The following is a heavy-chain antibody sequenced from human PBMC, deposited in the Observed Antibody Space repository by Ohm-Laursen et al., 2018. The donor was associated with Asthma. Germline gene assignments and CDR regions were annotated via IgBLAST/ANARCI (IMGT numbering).Heavy chain of an antibody. Sequence: SLRLFCAATGFTFSSYGMHWVRQAPGKGLEWVAVISYDGSNKYYADSVKGRFTISRDNSRNTLYLQMNSLRAEDTAVYYCAKDGVLASDYSNSNWFDPWGQGTLVTVSS. CDR1: GFTFSSYG. CDR3: AKDGVLASDYSNSNWFDP. CDR2: ISYDGSNK. V-gene: IGHV3-30*18. D-gene: IGHD4-11*01. J-gene: IGHJ5*02.